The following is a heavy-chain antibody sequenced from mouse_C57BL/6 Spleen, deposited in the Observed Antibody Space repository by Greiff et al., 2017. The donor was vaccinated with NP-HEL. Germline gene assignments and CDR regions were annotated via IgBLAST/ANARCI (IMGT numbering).Heavy chain of an antibody. Sequence: QVQLQQSGAELVKPGASVKISCKASGYAFSSYWMNWVKQRPGKGLEWIGQIYPGDGDTNYNGKFKGKATLTADKSSSTAYMQLSSLTSEDSAVYFCARSAANWDYFDYWGQGTTLTVSS. CDR2: IYPGDGDT. CDR1: GYAFSSYW. CDR3: ARSAANWDYFDY. V-gene: IGHV1-80*01. J-gene: IGHJ2*01. D-gene: IGHD4-1*01.